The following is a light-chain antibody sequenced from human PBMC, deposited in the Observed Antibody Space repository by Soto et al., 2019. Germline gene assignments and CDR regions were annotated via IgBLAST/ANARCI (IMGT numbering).Light chain of an antibody. Sequence: QSVLTQPPSASGTPGQRVVISCSGSHSNVGVNAMSWYQHLPGTAPQLLLHTDDQRPSGIPDRFSGSHSGTSASLAISRLQSEDEGHYYCQSYDSTLSARYVFGTGTKVTVL. J-gene: IGLJ1*01. CDR3: QSYDSTLSARYV. CDR1: HSNVGVNA. CDR2: TDD. V-gene: IGLV1-44*01.